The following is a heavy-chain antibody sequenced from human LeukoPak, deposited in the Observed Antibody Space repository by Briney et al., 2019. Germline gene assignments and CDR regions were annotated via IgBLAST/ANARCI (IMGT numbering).Heavy chain of an antibody. D-gene: IGHD3-9*01. Sequence: GGSLRLSCAASGFTFSTYWMHWVRQVPGKGLVWVSRISGDGSITTYADSVKGRFTISRDNVNNMLYLQMSSLRAEDSAVYYCVRRYADYWGQGTLVTVSS. CDR2: ISGDGSIT. CDR3: VRRYADY. CDR1: GFTFSTYW. V-gene: IGHV3-74*03. J-gene: IGHJ4*02.